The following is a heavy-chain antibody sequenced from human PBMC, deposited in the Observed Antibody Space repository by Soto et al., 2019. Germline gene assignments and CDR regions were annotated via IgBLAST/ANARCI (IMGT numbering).Heavy chain of an antibody. D-gene: IGHD3-22*01. CDR3: AREAIIVIAAPEYYFDC. Sequence: EVQLVESGGDLVQRGGSLRLSCAASGFDVSNTDMSWVRQAPGKGLEWVSDIYSGGYTNYADSVKGRFIVSRDSPKNTLYLQMDSLRAEDTAVYYCAREAIIVIAAPEYYFDCWGQGTLVTVSS. J-gene: IGHJ4*02. CDR1: GFDVSNTD. CDR2: IYSGGYT. V-gene: IGHV3-66*01.